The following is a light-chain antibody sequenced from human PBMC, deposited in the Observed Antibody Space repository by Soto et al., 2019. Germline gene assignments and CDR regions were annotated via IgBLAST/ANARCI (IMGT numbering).Light chain of an antibody. V-gene: IGKV3-15*01. CDR2: GAT. CDR3: QQYNNWPRT. J-gene: IGKJ1*01. Sequence: EIVMTQSPATLSVSPGERATLSCRASQSVSIPLAWYQQKPGQAPRLLIHGATTRATGIPARFSGSGSGTEFTLTISSLQSEDFAVYYCQQYNNWPRTFGQ. CDR1: QSVSIP.